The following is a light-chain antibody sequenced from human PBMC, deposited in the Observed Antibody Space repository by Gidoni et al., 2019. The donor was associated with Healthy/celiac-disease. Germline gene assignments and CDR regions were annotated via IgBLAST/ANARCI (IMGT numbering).Light chain of an antibody. Sequence: DIVMTQSQDTLAVSLGERATINCKSSQSVLYSSNNKNYLAWYQQKQGQPPKLLIYWASTRESGVPDRFSGSGSGTDFTLTISSLQAADVSVYYCQQYYSPPQLTFGGGTKVEIK. CDR2: WAS. V-gene: IGKV4-1*01. CDR3: QQYYSPPQLT. J-gene: IGKJ4*01. CDR1: QSVLYSSNNKNY.